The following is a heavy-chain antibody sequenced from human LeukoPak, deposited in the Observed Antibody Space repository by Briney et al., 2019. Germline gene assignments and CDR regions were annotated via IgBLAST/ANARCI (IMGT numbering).Heavy chain of an antibody. CDR2: ISGSGGST. J-gene: IGHJ4*02. V-gene: IGHV3-23*01. D-gene: IGHD1-26*01. CDR3: AKDDPTGRYL. CDR1: GFTVSSNY. Sequence: GGSLRLSCAASGFTVSSNYMSWVRQAPGKGLEWVSAISGSGGSTYYADSVKGRFTISRDNSKNTVYLQMNSLRVEDTAVYYCAKDDPTGRYLWGQGTLVTVSS.